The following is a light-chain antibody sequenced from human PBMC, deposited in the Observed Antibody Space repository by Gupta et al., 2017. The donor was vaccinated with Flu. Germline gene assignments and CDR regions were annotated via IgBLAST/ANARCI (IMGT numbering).Light chain of an antibody. Sequence: SSEMTQDRAVSVALGQAVRITFPGDSLRNSYASWYKQKPGQATAFVLYATNIRPSGIPDRFSGSSAGNTASLTITGAQAEEETDYYCNSRDSTDNHQAVFGGGTKLTVL. CDR1: SLRNSY. V-gene: IGLV3-19*01. CDR3: NSRDSTDNHQAV. J-gene: IGLJ2*01. CDR2: ATN.